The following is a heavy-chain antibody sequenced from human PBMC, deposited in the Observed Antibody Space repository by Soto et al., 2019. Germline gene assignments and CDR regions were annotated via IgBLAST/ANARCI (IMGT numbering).Heavy chain of an antibody. V-gene: IGHV4-39*02. CDR1: GGSISSSSYY. CDR3: ARDGGLIVVVVAAKKGDAFDI. Sequence: SETLSLTCTVSGGSISSSSYYWGWIRQPPGKGLEWIGSIYYSGSTYYNPSLKSRVTISVDTSKNQFSLKLSSVTAADTAVYYCARDGGLIVVVVAAKKGDAFDIWGQGTMVTVSS. CDR2: IYYSGST. D-gene: IGHD2-15*01. J-gene: IGHJ3*02.